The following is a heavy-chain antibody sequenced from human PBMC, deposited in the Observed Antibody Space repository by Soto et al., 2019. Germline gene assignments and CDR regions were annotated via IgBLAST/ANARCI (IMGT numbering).Heavy chain of an antibody. Sequence: QVQLVESGGGVVQPGRSLRISCAASGFTFSSYGMHWVRQAPGNGLEWVAVISYDGSNKYYSDSVKGRFTISRDNSKKTLFLQMTSLRAEDTAVYYWAKDFVDLNSGYYYCGQGTLVTVSS. CDR2: ISYDGSNK. CDR3: AKDFVDLNSGYYY. D-gene: IGHD5-12*01. J-gene: IGHJ4*02. V-gene: IGHV3-30*18. CDR1: GFTFSSYG.